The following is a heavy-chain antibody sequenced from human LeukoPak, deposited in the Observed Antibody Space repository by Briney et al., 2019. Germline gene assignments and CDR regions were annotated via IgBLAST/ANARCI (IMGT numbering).Heavy chain of an antibody. CDR1: GGSISSGSYY. CDR2: IYTSGST. CDR3: ARDTPRISRNYDFWSGYHAFDI. D-gene: IGHD3-3*01. Sequence: PSETLSLTCTVSGGSISSGSYYWSWIRQPAGKGLEWIGRIYTSGSTNYNPSLKSRVTISVDTSKNQFSLKLSSVTAADTAVYYCARDTPRISRNYDFWSGYHAFDIWGQGTMVTVSS. J-gene: IGHJ3*02. V-gene: IGHV4-61*02.